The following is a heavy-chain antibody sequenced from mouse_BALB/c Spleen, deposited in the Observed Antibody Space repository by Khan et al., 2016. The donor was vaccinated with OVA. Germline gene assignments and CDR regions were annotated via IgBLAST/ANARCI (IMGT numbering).Heavy chain of an antibody. J-gene: IGHJ3*01. CDR3: VRDGTYHRNGDWFAY. CDR2: INPSNGYT. CDR1: GYTFTSYT. D-gene: IGHD2-14*01. V-gene: IGHV1-4*01. Sequence: QIQLVQSGAELARPGASVKMSCKASGYTFTSYTIHWIKERPGQGLEWIGYINPSNGYTNYNQKFKDKATLTTDNSSTTAYLQLSSLTSDDSAVYNCVRDGTYHRNGDWFAYWGQGTLVTVSA.